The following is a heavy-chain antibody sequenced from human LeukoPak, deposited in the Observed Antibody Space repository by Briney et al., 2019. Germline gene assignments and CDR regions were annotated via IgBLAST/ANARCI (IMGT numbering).Heavy chain of an antibody. J-gene: IGHJ3*02. D-gene: IGHD2-15*01. CDR3: ARVCGGSCYGAFDI. CDR1: GGSISSYY. CDR2: IYYSGST. V-gene: IGHV4-59*01. Sequence: KTSETLSLTCTVSGGSISSYYWSWIRQPPGKGLEWIGYIYYSGSTNYNPSLKSRVTISVDTSKNQFSLKLSSVTAADTAVYYCARVCGGSCYGAFDIWGQGTMVTVSS.